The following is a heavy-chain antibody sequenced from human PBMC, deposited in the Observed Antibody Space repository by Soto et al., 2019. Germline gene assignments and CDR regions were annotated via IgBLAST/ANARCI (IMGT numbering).Heavy chain of an antibody. CDR1: GGSVSSGSYY. CDR3: ERVTRGSLGDTYYDY. V-gene: IGHV4-61*01. Sequence: ETLSLTCPVSGGSVSSGSYYWSWIRQPPGKGLEWIGYIYYSGSTNYNPSLKSRVTISVDTSKNQFSLKLSSVTAADTAVYYCERVTRGSLGDTYYDYWGQGTLVTVYS. J-gene: IGHJ4*02. CDR2: IYYSGST. D-gene: IGHD1-26*01.